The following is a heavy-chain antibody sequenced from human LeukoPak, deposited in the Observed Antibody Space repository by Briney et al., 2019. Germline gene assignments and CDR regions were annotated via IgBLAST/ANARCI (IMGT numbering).Heavy chain of an antibody. V-gene: IGHV4-4*07. CDR2: IYTSGST. CDR1: GGSISSYY. CDR3: ARENSGSYREFDY. D-gene: IGHD1-26*01. J-gene: IGHJ4*02. Sequence: SETLSLTCTVSGGSISSYYWSWIRQPAGKGLEWIGRIYTSGSTNYNASLKSRVSMTVDTSKNQFSLKLSSVTAADTAVFYCARENSGSYREFDYWGRGTLVTVSS.